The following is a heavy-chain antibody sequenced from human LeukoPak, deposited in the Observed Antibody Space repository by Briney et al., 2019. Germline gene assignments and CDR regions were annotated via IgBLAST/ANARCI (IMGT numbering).Heavy chain of an antibody. J-gene: IGHJ4*02. V-gene: IGHV3-30*18. D-gene: IGHD6-19*01. CDR2: ISFDGSNK. CDR1: GFTFSSYG. CDR3: AKDEIGAVAGLLDY. Sequence: PGGSVRLSCAASGFTFSSYGMYWVRQAPGKGLEWVAVISFDGSNKYYADSVRGRFTVSRDNSKDTLYLQMNSLRAEDTAVYYCAKDEIGAVAGLLDYWGQGILVTVSS.